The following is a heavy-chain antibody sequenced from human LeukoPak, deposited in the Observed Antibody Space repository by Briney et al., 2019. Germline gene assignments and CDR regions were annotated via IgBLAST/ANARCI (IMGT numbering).Heavy chain of an antibody. J-gene: IGHJ4*02. Sequence: GGSLRLSCAASGFTFSSYAMSWLRQAPGKGLEWVSAISGSGGSTYYADSVKGRFTISRDNSKNTLYLQMNSLRAEDTAVYYCAKDRGTRLPLGFDFDYWGQGTLVTVST. D-gene: IGHD3-9*01. V-gene: IGHV3-23*01. CDR1: GFTFSSYA. CDR3: AKDRGTRLPLGFDFDY. CDR2: ISGSGGST.